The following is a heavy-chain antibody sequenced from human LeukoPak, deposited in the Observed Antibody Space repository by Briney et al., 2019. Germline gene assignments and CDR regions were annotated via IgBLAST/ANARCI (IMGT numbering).Heavy chain of an antibody. Sequence: PGGSLRLSCAASGFTFSSYEMNWVRQAPGKGLEWVAVINQDGSEKYYVDSVKGRFTISRDNAKNSLYLQMNSLRAEDTAVYYCARDFRNAGDYWGQGTLVTVSS. CDR3: ARDFRNAGDY. J-gene: IGHJ4*02. V-gene: IGHV3-7*01. CDR2: INQDGSEK. CDR1: GFTFSSYE. D-gene: IGHD1-14*01.